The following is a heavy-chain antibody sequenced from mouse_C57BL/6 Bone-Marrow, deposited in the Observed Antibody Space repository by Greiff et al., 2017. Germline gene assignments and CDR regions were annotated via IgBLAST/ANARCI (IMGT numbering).Heavy chain of an antibody. CDR2: IDPNSGGT. CDR3: AMSEYYGSSYVAWFAY. Sequence: QVQLQQPGAELVKPGASVKLSCKASGYTFTSYWMHWVKQRPGRGLEWLGRIDPNSGGTKYNEKFKSKATLTVDNTSSTAYMQIRSLTSEASAVYYCAMSEYYGSSYVAWFAYWGQGTLVTVSA. J-gene: IGHJ3*01. D-gene: IGHD1-1*01. V-gene: IGHV1-72*01. CDR1: GYTFTSYW.